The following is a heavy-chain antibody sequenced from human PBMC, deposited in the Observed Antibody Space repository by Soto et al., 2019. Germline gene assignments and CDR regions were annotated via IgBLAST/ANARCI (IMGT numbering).Heavy chain of an antibody. Sequence: EVQLLESGGGLVQPGGSLRLSCVASGFTFDSYAMAWVRQAPGKGLEWVATILRSGATTYYADSVQGRFTVSRDNSKNRMLLQMKSLRADEGAVYFCAKDDSDTRGTFDEINWCDPWGQGNLVTVS. CDR2: ILRSGATT. CDR1: GFTFDSYA. V-gene: IGHV3-23*01. D-gene: IGHD3-22*01. J-gene: IGHJ5*02. CDR3: AKDDSDTRGTFDEINWCDP.